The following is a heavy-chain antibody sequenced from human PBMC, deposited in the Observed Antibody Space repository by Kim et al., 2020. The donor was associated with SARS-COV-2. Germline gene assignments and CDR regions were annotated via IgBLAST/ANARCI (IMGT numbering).Heavy chain of an antibody. CDR3: EKQPIEADKVVWFDP. CDR2: MTGSGAWS. D-gene: IGHD6-13*01. Sequence: GGSLRLSCAASGFTFSTYALTWVRQAPGKGLEWVAIMTGSGAWSDYADSMKGWFTISRDNSKKPVYLLMNRLRAENTALYYCEKQPIEADKVVWFDPW. CDR1: GFTFSTYA. V-gene: IGHV3-23*01. J-gene: IGHJ5*02.